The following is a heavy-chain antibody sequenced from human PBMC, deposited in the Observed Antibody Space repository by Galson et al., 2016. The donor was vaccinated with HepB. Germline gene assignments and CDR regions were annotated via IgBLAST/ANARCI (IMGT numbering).Heavy chain of an antibody. D-gene: IGHD3-3*01. CDR2: ISGSSRSYT. J-gene: IGHJ6*02. V-gene: IGHV3-11*06. Sequence: SLRLSCAASGFTFSEFYMTWIRQAPGKGLEWLSCISGSSRSYTDYADSVKGRFTISRGNAKDSLYLQMNSLRAEDTAVYYCARTRSITIFDGMDVWGQGTTVTVSS. CDR3: ARTRSITIFDGMDV. CDR1: GFTFSEFY.